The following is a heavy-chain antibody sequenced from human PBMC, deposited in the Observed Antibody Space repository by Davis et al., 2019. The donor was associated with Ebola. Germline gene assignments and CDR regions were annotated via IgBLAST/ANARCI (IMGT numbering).Heavy chain of an antibody. J-gene: IGHJ5*02. Sequence: PGGSLRLSCAASGFTVSSNYMSWVRQAPGKGLEWVSVIYSGGSTYYADSVKGRFTISRDNSKNTLYLQMNSLRAEDTAVYYCARDPLGIAAGQRFDPWGQGTLVTVSS. CDR1: GFTVSSNY. D-gene: IGHD6-13*01. CDR2: IYSGGST. CDR3: ARDPLGIAAGQRFDP. V-gene: IGHV3-66*01.